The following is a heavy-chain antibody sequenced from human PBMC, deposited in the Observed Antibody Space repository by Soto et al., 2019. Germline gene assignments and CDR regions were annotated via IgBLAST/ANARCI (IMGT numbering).Heavy chain of an antibody. V-gene: IGHV1-46*03. J-gene: IGHJ4*02. CDR1: GYTFTSHY. CDR2: INPSAGST. Sequence: ASVKVSCKASGYTFTSHYMHWVRQAPGQGLEWMGLINPSAGSTSYAQSFLGRVTMTRDTSTSTVFMDLSRLRSEDTAIYYCATPSGYWGQGTLVTVSS. D-gene: IGHD3-10*01. CDR3: ATPSGY.